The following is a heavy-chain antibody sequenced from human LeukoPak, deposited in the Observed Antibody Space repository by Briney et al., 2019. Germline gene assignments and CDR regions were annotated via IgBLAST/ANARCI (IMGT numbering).Heavy chain of an antibody. J-gene: IGHJ4*02. CDR1: GFTFSSCA. CDR2: IRDSGGST. D-gene: IGHD6-19*01. V-gene: IGHV3-23*01. CDR3: AKGVYSSGPTSEY. Sequence: GGSLRLSCAASGFTFSSCAMNWVRQAPGKGLEWVSAIRDSGGSTYYADSVKGRFTISRDNSKNTLYLQMNTLRAEDTAVYYCAKGVYSSGPTSEYWGQGTLVTVSS.